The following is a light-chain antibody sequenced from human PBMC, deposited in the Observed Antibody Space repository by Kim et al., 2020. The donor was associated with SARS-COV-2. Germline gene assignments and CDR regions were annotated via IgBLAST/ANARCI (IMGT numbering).Light chain of an antibody. CDR1: QSVSSN. CDR3: QQYNNWPGT. CDR2: GAS. Sequence: VSPGERATLSCRASQSVSSNLAWYQQKPGQAPRLLIYGASTRATGIPARFSGSGSGTEFTLTISSLQSEDFAVYYCQQYNNWPGTFGQGTKVDIK. J-gene: IGKJ1*01. V-gene: IGKV3-15*01.